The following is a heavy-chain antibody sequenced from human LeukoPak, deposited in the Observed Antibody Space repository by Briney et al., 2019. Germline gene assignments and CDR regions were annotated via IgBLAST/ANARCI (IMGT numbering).Heavy chain of an antibody. Sequence: GGSLRLSCAASGFTFSSYGMHWVRQAPGKGLEWGSYISGSSSTIYYADSVKGRFTISRDNGKNTLYLQMNSLRAEDTAVYYCAKEGHDYGDLRNFDYWGQGTLVTVSS. J-gene: IGHJ4*02. D-gene: IGHD4-17*01. CDR2: ISGSSSTI. V-gene: IGHV3-48*01. CDR3: AKEGHDYGDLRNFDY. CDR1: GFTFSSYG.